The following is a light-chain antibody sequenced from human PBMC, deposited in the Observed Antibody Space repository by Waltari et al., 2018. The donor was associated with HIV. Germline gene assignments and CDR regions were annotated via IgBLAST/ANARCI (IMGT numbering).Light chain of an antibody. CDR1: ASLSGHTC. CDR3: VTWDNSLSAYV. CDR2: DNN. J-gene: IGLJ1*01. Sequence: HSVFPQSPSTSPHPGHRVPIACSRGASLSGHTCVSWYQHLPGTAPKLVIYDNNKRPSGIPDRFPGSKSGTSATLGITGLQTGDEADYYCVTWDNSLSAYVFGTGTKVTVL. V-gene: IGLV1-51*01.